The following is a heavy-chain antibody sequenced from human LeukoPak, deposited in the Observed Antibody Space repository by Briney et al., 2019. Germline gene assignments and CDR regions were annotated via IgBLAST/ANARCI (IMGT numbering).Heavy chain of an antibody. D-gene: IGHD6-19*01. CDR3: TPESTAVAGSWAFDI. Sequence: GGSLRLSCAASGFTVSSNYMSWVRQAPGKGLEWVSVIYSGGSTYYADSVKGRFTISRDNSKNTLYLQMNSLKIEDTAVYYCTPESTAVAGSWAFDIWGQGTMVTVSS. CDR2: IYSGGST. J-gene: IGHJ3*02. CDR1: GFTVSSNY. V-gene: IGHV3-53*01.